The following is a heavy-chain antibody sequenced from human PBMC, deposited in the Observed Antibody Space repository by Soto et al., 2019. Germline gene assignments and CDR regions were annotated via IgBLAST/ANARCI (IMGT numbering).Heavy chain of an antibody. CDR3: ARAWLAPFDY. CDR2: IYYSGST. D-gene: IGHD6-19*01. Sequence: SETLSLTCTVSGDSISSSSYYWGWIRQPPGKGLEWIGNIYYSGSTYYNPSLKSRVTISVDTSKNQFSLRLSSVTAADTAVYYCARAWLAPFDYWGQGTRVTVSS. V-gene: IGHV4-39*01. CDR1: GDSISSSSYY. J-gene: IGHJ4*02.